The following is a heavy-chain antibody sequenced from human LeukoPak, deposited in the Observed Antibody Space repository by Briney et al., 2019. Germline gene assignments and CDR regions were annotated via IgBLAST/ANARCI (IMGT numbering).Heavy chain of an antibody. D-gene: IGHD2-15*01. Sequence: PGGSLRLSCAASGFTFSSYEMNWVRQAPGKGLEWVSYISSSGSTIYYADSVKGRFTISRDNAKNSLYLQMNSLRAEDTAVYYCARGSKLLLDYWGQGTLVTVSS. V-gene: IGHV3-48*03. CDR3: ARGSKLLLDY. CDR2: ISSSGSTI. CDR1: GFTFSSYE. J-gene: IGHJ4*02.